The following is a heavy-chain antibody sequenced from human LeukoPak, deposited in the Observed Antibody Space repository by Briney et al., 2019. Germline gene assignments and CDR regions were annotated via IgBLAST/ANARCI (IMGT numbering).Heavy chain of an antibody. CDR3: VREGDLDFDY. V-gene: IGHV3-48*03. J-gene: IGHJ4*02. Sequence: PGGSLRLSCAASGFTFSSYAMSWVRQAPGKGLEWVSYISSSGSSIYYADSVKGRFTISRDNAKNSLYLQMNSLRAEDTAVYYCVREGDLDFDYWGQGTLVTVSS. D-gene: IGHD2-21*02. CDR2: ISSSGSSI. CDR1: GFTFSSYA.